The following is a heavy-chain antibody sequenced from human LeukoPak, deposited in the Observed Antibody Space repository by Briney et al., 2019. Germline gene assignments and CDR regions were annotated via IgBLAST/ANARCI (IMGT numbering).Heavy chain of an antibody. CDR3: TAGTGRSDFDY. J-gene: IGHJ4*02. D-gene: IGHD3/OR15-3a*01. CDR1: GFTFSNAW. CDR2: IKRKGDGGTI. Sequence: GGSLRLSCAASGFTFSNAWMSWVRQAPGRGLEWVGRIKRKGDGGTIDYAAPVKGRLSISRDDSKNTLYLQMNSLKSEDTAVYYCTAGTGRSDFDYWGQGTLVTVSS. V-gene: IGHV3-15*01.